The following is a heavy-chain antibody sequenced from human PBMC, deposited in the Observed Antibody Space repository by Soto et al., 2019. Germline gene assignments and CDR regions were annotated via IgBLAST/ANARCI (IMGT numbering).Heavy chain of an antibody. D-gene: IGHD4-17*01. J-gene: IGHJ4*02. CDR1: GFTVSSNY. CDR3: ARVAGTVTTEGNYFDY. CDR2: IYSGGST. Sequence: EVQLVESGGGLVQPGGSLRLSCAASGFTVSSNYMSWVRQAPGKGLEWVSVIYSGGSTYYADSVKGRFTISRDNSKNTLYLQMNSLRAEDTAVYYCARVAGTVTTEGNYFDYWGQGTLVTVSS. V-gene: IGHV3-66*01.